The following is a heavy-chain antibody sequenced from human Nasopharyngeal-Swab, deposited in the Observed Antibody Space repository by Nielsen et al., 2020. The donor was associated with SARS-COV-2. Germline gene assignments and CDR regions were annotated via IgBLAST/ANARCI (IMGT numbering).Heavy chain of an antibody. CDR2: ISAYNGST. CDR3: ARALTDYPGSYGPYDY. Sequence: ASVQVSCKASGYTFTSYGISWVRQAPGQGLEWMGWISAYNGSTNYARKLQGRVTMTTDTSTSTAYMELRSLRSDDTAVYYCARALTDYPGSYGPYDYWGQGTLVTVSS. J-gene: IGHJ4*02. CDR1: GYTFTSYG. V-gene: IGHV1-18*01. D-gene: IGHD1-26*01.